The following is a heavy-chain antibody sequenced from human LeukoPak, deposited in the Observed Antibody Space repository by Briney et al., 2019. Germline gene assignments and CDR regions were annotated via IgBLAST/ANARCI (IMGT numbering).Heavy chain of an antibody. CDR2: IIPIFGIA. V-gene: IGHV1-69*04. J-gene: IGHJ4*02. D-gene: IGHD3-10*01. CDR3: ARDLTMVRGVPDGFDY. CDR1: GFTFSSYY. Sequence: ASVKVSCKASGFTFSSYYMHWVRQAPGQGLEWMGRIIPIFGIANYAQKFQGRVTITADKSTSTAYMELSSLRFEDTAVYYCARDLTMVRGVPDGFDYWGQGTLVTVSS.